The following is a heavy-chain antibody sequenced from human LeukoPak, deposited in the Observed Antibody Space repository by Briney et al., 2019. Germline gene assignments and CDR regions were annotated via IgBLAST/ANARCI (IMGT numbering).Heavy chain of an antibody. Sequence: GGSLRLSCEASGFTFRTYGMTWVRQAPGKGLEWVSAISGSGGSTYYADSVKGRFTISRDNSKNTLYLQMNSLRAEDTAVYYCAKDPWAAARSWFDPWGQGTLVTVSS. J-gene: IGHJ5*02. D-gene: IGHD6-13*01. CDR3: AKDPWAAARSWFDP. V-gene: IGHV3-23*01. CDR2: ISGSGGST. CDR1: GFTFRTYG.